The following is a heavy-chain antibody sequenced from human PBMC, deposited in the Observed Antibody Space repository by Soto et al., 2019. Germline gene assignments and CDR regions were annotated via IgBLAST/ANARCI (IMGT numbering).Heavy chain of an antibody. J-gene: IGHJ3*02. CDR2: IYTSGST. V-gene: IGHV4-4*07. CDR1: GGSISSYY. CDR3: ARGYYYDTSGYYSAFDI. D-gene: IGHD3-22*01. Sequence: SETLSLTCTVSGGSISSYYWSWIRQPAGKGLEWIGRIYTSGSTNYNPSLKSRVTMSVDTSKNQFSLKLSSVTAADTAVYYCARGYYYDTSGYYSAFDIWGQGTMVTVSS.